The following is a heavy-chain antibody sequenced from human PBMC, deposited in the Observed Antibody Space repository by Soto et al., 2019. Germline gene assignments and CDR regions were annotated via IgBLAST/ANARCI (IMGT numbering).Heavy chain of an antibody. V-gene: IGHV3-21*01. CDR1: GFTFSSYS. CDR2: ISSSSSYI. CDR3: ARDRIAAAGLYYYYYGMDV. J-gene: IGHJ6*02. D-gene: IGHD6-13*01. Sequence: GGSLRLSCAASGFTFSSYSMNWVRQAPGKGLEWVSSISSSSSYIYYAVSVKGRFTISRDNAKNSLYLQMNSLRAEDTAVYYCARDRIAAAGLYYYYYGMDVWGQGTTVTVSS.